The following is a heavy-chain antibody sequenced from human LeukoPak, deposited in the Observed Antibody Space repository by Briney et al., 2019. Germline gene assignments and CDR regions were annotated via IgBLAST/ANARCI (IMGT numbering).Heavy chain of an antibody. J-gene: IGHJ4*02. CDR2: INHSGST. Sequence: SETLSLTCAVYGGSFSGYYWSWIRQPPGKGLEWMGEINHSGSTNYNPSLKSRVTISVDTSKNQFSLKLSSVTAADTAVYYCARVLWGYRLYCFDYWGQGTLVTVSS. CDR3: ARVLWGYRLYCFDY. V-gene: IGHV4-34*01. D-gene: IGHD3-10*01. CDR1: GGSFSGYY.